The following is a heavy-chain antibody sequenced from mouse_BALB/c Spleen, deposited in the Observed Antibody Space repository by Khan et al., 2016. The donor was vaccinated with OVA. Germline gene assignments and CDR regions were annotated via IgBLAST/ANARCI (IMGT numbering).Heavy chain of an antibody. Sequence: QMQLEESGPGLVAPSQSLSITCTVSGFSLTSYCVHWVRQPPGKGLEWLGVILAGGSTNYNSALMSRLSISKDNSKSQVFLKMTSLQTDDTAMYSCARLEDIWGQGTTLTVSS. CDR1: GFSLTSYC. J-gene: IGHJ2*01. V-gene: IGHV2-9*02. CDR2: ILAGGST. CDR3: ARLEDI. D-gene: IGHD1-3*01.